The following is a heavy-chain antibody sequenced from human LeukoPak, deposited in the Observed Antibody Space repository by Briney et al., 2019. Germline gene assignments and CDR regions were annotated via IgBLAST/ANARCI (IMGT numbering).Heavy chain of an antibody. D-gene: IGHD3-3*01. CDR1: GDXMYSHY. CDR2: IHTSGTT. CDR3: ARGDYYDGGGRNWFDP. V-gene: IGHV4-4*07. Sequence: SETLSLTCIVSGDXMYSHYWSFIRQAAGTGLEWIGRIHTSGTTYYNPSLKSRVTLSIDTSMNQFSLRLTSVTAADTAVYYCARGDYYDGGGRNWFDPWGQGTLVTVSP. J-gene: IGHJ5*02.